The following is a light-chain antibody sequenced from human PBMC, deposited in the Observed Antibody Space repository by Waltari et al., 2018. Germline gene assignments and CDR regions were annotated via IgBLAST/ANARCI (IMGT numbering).Light chain of an antibody. Sequence: DIQLTQSPSTLSASVGDRVTITCRAGQGIDTWLAWYQQKPGKPPKLLMSKVSSLQSGDPSRFSGLGSGTHFTLTISGLQPEYFGTYYCQQYRTYSGSFGQGTKVEI. CDR3: QQYRTYSGS. CDR2: KVS. V-gene: IGKV1-5*03. CDR1: QGIDTW. J-gene: IGKJ1*01.